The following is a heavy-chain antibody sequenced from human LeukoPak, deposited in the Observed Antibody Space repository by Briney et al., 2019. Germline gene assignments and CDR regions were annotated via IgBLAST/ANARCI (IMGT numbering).Heavy chain of an antibody. J-gene: IGHJ6*04. Sequence: SETLSLTCTVSGGSISSYYWSWIRQPPGKGLEWIGYIYYSGSTNYNPSLKSRVAISVDTSKNQFSLKLSSVTAADTAVYYCARGGGSSSWYYYGMDVWGKGTTVTVSS. V-gene: IGHV4-59*01. CDR1: GGSISSYY. D-gene: IGHD6-13*01. CDR2: IYYSGST. CDR3: ARGGGSSSWYYYGMDV.